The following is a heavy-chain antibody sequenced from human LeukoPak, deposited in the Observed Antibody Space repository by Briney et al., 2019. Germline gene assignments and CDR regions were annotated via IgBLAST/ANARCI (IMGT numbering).Heavy chain of an antibody. Sequence: GGSLRLSCAASGFTFSSYWMHWVRQVPGKGLVWVSLINADGSSTTYADSVKGRFTISRDNAKNTLYLQVSSLRAEDTAVYYCARGSRYDSSGYYPYYFDYWGQGALVTVSS. V-gene: IGHV3-74*01. CDR3: ARGSRYDSSGYYPYYFDY. CDR1: GFTFSSYW. D-gene: IGHD3-22*01. J-gene: IGHJ4*02. CDR2: INADGSST.